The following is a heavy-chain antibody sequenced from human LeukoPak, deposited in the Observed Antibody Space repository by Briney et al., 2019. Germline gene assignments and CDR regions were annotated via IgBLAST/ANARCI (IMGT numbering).Heavy chain of an antibody. CDR2: ISGSGGST. CDR3: AKYRRVLGGPFDY. J-gene: IGHJ4*02. V-gene: IGHV3-23*01. Sequence: GGSLRLSCAASGFTFSSYAMSWVRQAPGEGLEWVSAISGSGGSTYYADSVKGRFTISRDNSKNTLYLQMNSLRAEDTAVYYCAKYRRVLGGPFDYWGQGTLVTVSS. D-gene: IGHD3-16*01. CDR1: GFTFSSYA.